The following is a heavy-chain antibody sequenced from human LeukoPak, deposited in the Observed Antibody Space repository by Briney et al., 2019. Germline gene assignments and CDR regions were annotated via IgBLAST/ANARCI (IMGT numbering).Heavy chain of an antibody. J-gene: IGHJ4*02. CDR1: GYTFTSYG. D-gene: IGHD3-10*01. CDR2: ISAYNGNT. Sequence: GASVKVSCKASGYTFTSYGISWVRQAPGQGLEWMGWISAYNGNTNYAQKLQGRVTMTTDTSTSTAYMELRSLRSDDTAVYYCARVIGTYYYGSGSYGGAFDYWGQGTLVTVSS. V-gene: IGHV1-18*01. CDR3: ARVIGTYYYGSGSYGGAFDY.